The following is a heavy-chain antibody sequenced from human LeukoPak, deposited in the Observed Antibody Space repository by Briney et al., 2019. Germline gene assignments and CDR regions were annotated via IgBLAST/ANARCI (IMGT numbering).Heavy chain of an antibody. V-gene: IGHV3-9*01. J-gene: IGHJ4*02. CDR2: ISWNSGSI. CDR3: AKDMGYSYGRAFDY. D-gene: IGHD5-18*01. CDR1: GFTFDDYA. Sequence: GGSLRLSCAASGFTFDDYAMHWVRHAPGKGLEWVSGISWNSGSIGYADSVKGRFTISRDNAKNSLYLQMNSLRAEDTALYYCAKDMGYSYGRAFDYWGQGTLVTVSS.